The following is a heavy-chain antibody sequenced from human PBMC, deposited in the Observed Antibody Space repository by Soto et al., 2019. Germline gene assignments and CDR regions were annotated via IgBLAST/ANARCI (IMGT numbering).Heavy chain of an antibody. CDR2: ICSNGSNK. V-gene: IGHV3-33*01. J-gene: IGHJ6*02. Sequence: PWXCLGLCGAARGVTVKTNGADGVFQAPGKGLEWVAVICSNGSNKYSADSVKGRFTISRDNSKNTLYLQMNSLRDEDTAVYYCARGALHYYYYGMDVWGQGTTVTVSS. CDR1: GVTVKTNG. CDR3: ARGALHYYYYGMDV.